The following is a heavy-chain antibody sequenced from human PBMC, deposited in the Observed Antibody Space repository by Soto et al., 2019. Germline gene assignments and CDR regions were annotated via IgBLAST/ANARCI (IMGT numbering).Heavy chain of an antibody. CDR1: GYTFTSYG. CDR3: ARLKGDPYDYGSETDY. J-gene: IGHJ4*02. CDR2: ISAYNGNT. V-gene: IGHV1-18*01. D-gene: IGHD3-10*01. Sequence: QVQLVQSGAEVKKPGASVKVSCKASGYTFTSYGISWVRQTPGQGLERMGWISAYNGNTNYAQKVQGRVTMTTDTTTSTAYMELRSLRSDDTAVYYCARLKGDPYDYGSETDYWGQGTLVTVSS.